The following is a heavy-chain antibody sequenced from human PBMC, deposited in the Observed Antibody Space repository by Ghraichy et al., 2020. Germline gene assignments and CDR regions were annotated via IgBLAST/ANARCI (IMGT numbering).Heavy chain of an antibody. D-gene: IGHD2-2*01. Sequence: SVKVSCKASGGTFSSYAISWVRQAPGQGLEWMGRIIPILGIANYAQKFQGRVTITADKSTSTAYMELSSLRSEDTAVYYCARESWDVVVPAAIRRYYYGMDVWGQGTTVTVSS. CDR3: ARESWDVVVPAAIRRYYYGMDV. J-gene: IGHJ6*02. CDR1: GGTFSSYA. V-gene: IGHV1-69*04. CDR2: IIPILGIA.